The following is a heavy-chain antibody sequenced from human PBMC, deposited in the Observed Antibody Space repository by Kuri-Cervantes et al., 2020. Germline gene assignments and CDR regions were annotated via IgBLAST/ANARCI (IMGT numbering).Heavy chain of an antibody. D-gene: IGHD3-9*01. V-gene: IGHV5-51*01. Sequence: GESLKISCKGSGYSFTVYWIGWVRQMPGKGLERMGIIYPGDSDTRYSPSFQGQVTISADKSISTAYLQWSSLKASDTAMYYCARGNTYYDILTGYYPFDYWGQGTLVTVSS. CDR3: ARGNTYYDILTGYYPFDY. CDR2: IYPGDSDT. CDR1: GYSFTVYW. J-gene: IGHJ4*02.